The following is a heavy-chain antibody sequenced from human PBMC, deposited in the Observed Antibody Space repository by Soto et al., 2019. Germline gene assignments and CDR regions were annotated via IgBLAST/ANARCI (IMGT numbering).Heavy chain of an antibody. V-gene: IGHV1-18*01. CDR1: RYTFTRFA. Sequence: VAAVNVSCKSSRYTFTRFAITWVRQAAGQGREGVGWISADSGETEYPQKFQGRGSMTVDTAATIAYMELSSQKSDATALYSCAVTSYSDPHNYYGMDVWGQGTTVTVSS. CDR2: ISADSGET. CDR3: AVTSYSDPHNYYGMDV. D-gene: IGHD4-17*01. J-gene: IGHJ6*02.